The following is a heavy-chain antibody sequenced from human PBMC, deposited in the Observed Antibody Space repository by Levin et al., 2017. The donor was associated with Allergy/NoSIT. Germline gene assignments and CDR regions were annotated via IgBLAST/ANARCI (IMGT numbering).Heavy chain of an antibody. V-gene: IGHV2-5*02. J-gene: IGHJ5*02. CDR2: IYWDDDK. Sequence: SGPTLVKNTQTLTLTCTFSGFSLTTRGVGVGWIRQPPGKALEWLAVIYWDDDKRYSPSLKSRLTITKDTSRNQVVLTMTNMDPVDTGTDYCAHRSTTTVRRERFDPWGQGTLVTVSS. CDR3: AHRSTTTVRRERFDP. CDR1: GFSLTTRGVG. D-gene: IGHD4-17*01.